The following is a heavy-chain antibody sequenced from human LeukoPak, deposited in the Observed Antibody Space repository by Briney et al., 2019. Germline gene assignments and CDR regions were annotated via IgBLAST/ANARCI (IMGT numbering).Heavy chain of an antibody. V-gene: IGHV4-59*08. CDR2: IYYSGST. J-gene: IGHJ4*02. D-gene: IGHD1-26*01. CDR3: ARHGASYPYSY. CDR1: GASISSYY. Sequence: SETLSLTCTVSGASISSYYWSWIRQPPGKGLEWIGYIYYSGSTNYNPSLKSRVTISVDTSKNHFSLKVSSVTAADTAVYYCARHGASYPYSYWGQGTLVTVSS.